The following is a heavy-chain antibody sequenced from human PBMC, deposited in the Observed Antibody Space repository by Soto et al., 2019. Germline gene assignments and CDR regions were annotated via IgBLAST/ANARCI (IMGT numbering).Heavy chain of an antibody. Sequence: PSETLSLTCAVSGGSITNYYWTWIRQPPGKGLEWLGDIYYSGYTNSNPSLQTRVTISVDTSKNQFSLRLSSVTAADTALYYCARVKLGAPPHAFDIWGQGTMVTVSS. CDR2: IYYSGYT. CDR3: ARVKLGAPPHAFDI. V-gene: IGHV4-59*13. J-gene: IGHJ3*02. D-gene: IGHD1-26*01. CDR1: GGSITNYY.